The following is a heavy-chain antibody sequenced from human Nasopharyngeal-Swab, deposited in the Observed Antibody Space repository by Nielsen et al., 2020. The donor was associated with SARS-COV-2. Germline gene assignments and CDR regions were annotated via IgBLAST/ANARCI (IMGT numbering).Heavy chain of an antibody. J-gene: IGHJ3*02. V-gene: IGHV1-18*01. Sequence: ASVQVSCKASGYTFITFGITWVRQAPGQGLEWMGWISAYNGNTNYAQKFQDRVTMITDTSTTTAYMELRGLKTDDTAVYYCARDNESGDYYAYDIWGQGTTVTVSS. CDR2: ISAYNGNT. CDR1: GYTFITFG. D-gene: IGHD4-17*01. CDR3: ARDNESGDYYAYDI.